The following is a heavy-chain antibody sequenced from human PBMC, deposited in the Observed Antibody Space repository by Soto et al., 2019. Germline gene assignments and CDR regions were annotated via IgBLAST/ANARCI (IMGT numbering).Heavy chain of an antibody. CDR1: SGSVSSGSYY. J-gene: IGHJ4*02. Sequence: SETLSITCTVSSGSVSSGSYYWSWIRQPPGKGLEWIGYIYNSRATSYNPSLKSRVSISVDTSKNQFSLKLSSVTAADTAVYYCARLHEALDFWGQGTLVTV. D-gene: IGHD4-4*01. V-gene: IGHV4-61*01. CDR3: ARLHEALDF. CDR2: IYNSRAT.